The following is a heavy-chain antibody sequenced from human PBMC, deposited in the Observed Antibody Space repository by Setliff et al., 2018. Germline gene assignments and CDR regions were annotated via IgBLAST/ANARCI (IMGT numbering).Heavy chain of an antibody. D-gene: IGHD3-22*01. CDR2: INHSGST. V-gene: IGHV4-34*01. CDR3: ARKGNYYDSSGSKDDAFDI. CDR1: GGSFSGYY. J-gene: IGHJ3*02. Sequence: KPSETLSLTCAVYGGSFSGYYWSWIRQPPGKGLEWIGEINHSGSTNYNPSLKSRVTISVDTSKNQFSLKLSSVTAADTAVYYCARKGNYYDSSGSKDDAFDIWGQGTMVTVSS.